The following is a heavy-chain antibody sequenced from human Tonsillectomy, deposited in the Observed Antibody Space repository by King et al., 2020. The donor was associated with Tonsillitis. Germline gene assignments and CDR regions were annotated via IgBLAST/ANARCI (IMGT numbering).Heavy chain of an antibody. J-gene: IGHJ4*02. D-gene: IGHD6-19*01. CDR2: ISSSSSYK. CDR1: GFTFSSYS. V-gene: IGHV3-21*01. CDR3: AREEYSSGWYVGYYFDY. Sequence: VQLVESGGGLVKPGGSLRLSCAASGFTFSSYSMNWVRQAPGKGLEWVSSISSSSSYKYYADSVKGRFTISRDNAKNSLYLQMNSLRAEDTAVYYCAREEYSSGWYVGYYFDYWGQGTLVTVSS.